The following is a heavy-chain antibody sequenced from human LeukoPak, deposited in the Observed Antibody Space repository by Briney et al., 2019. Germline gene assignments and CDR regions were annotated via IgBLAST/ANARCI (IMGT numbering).Heavy chain of an antibody. V-gene: IGHV3-23*01. J-gene: IGHJ4*02. CDR2: ISGSGGST. Sequence: PGGSLRLSCAASGFTFSSYAMSWVRQAPGKGLEWVSAISGSGGSTYYAASVKGRFTISRDSSKNTLYLQMNGLRAEDTAVYYCAKETVGYCSGGSCYAPHYWGQGTLVTVSS. D-gene: IGHD2-15*01. CDR1: GFTFSSYA. CDR3: AKETVGYCSGGSCYAPHY.